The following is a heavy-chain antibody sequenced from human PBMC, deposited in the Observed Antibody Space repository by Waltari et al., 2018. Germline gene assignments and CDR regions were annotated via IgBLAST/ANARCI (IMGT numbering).Heavy chain of an antibody. D-gene: IGHD3-10*01. J-gene: IGHJ3*02. Sequence: QVQPVQSGAEVKRPGASVKVSCKASGYTFTSYDINRVRQATGQGLEWMGWMNPNSGYTAYAQNFQGRVTITRDTSIRTAYMELSSLTSEDTAVYYCARGFRGHDAFDIWGQGTMVTVSS. CDR1: GYTFTSYD. CDR3: ARGFRGHDAFDI. V-gene: IGHV1-8*01. CDR2: MNPNSGYT.